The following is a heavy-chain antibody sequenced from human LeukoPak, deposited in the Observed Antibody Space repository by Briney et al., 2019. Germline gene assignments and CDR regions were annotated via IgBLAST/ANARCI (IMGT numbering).Heavy chain of an antibody. J-gene: IGHJ4*02. CDR3: ARTAPGTGSYYPFDY. CDR1: GFTFSNYA. CDR2: ISYDGSNE. Sequence: GGSLRLSCAASGFTFSNYAMHWVRQAPGKGLEWVAVISYDGSNEYYADSVKGRFTISRDNSKNTLYLQMNSLRAEDTAVYYCARTAPGTGSYYPFDYWGQGTLVTVSS. V-gene: IGHV3-30-3*01. D-gene: IGHD3-10*01.